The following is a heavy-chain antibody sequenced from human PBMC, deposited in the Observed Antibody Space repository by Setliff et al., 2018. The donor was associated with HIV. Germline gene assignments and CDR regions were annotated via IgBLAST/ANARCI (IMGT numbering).Heavy chain of an antibody. J-gene: IGHJ4*02. V-gene: IGHV1-3*01. Sequence: ASVKVSCKASGYTFSRYAMNWVRQAPGQSLEWMGWINAGNGYTKYPQKFQGRVTITSDTSASTAYMELWSLRSEDTARYYCARVPYCSGGSCYRNYVDYWGPGTLVTVSS. CDR3: ARVPYCSGGSCYRNYVDY. CDR1: GYTFSRYA. CDR2: INAGNGYT. D-gene: IGHD2-15*01.